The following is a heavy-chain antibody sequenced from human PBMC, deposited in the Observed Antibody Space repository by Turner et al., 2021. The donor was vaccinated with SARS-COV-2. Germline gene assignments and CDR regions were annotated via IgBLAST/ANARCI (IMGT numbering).Heavy chain of an antibody. D-gene: IGHD4-17*01. Sequence: QVQLQESGPGLVKPSQTLSLTCTVSGGSISSGGYYWSWIRQHPGKGLEWIGYIYYSGSTYYNPSLKSRGTISVDTSKNQFSLKLSSVTAADTAVYYCARDYGGNSNYFDYWGQGTLVTVSS. CDR1: GGSISSGGYY. CDR3: ARDYGGNSNYFDY. J-gene: IGHJ4*02. CDR2: IYYSGST. V-gene: IGHV4-31*03.